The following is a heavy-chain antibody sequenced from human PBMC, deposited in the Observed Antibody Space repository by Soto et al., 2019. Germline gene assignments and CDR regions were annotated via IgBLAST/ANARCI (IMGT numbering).Heavy chain of an antibody. D-gene: IGHD2-15*01. CDR3: ARPASLIGYCSGGSCDDAFDI. Sequence: SETLSLTCTVSGGSISSYYWSWIRQPPGKGLEWIGSIYYSGSTYYNPSLKSRVTISVDTSKNQFSLKLSSVTAADTAVYYCARPASLIGYCSGGSCDDAFDIWGQGTMVTVSS. CDR1: GGSISSYY. CDR2: IYYSGST. V-gene: IGHV4-39*01. J-gene: IGHJ3*02.